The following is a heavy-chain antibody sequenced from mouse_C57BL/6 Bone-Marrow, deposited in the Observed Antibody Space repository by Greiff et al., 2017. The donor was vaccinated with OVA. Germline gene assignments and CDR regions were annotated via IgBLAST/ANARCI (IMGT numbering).Heavy chain of an antibody. CDR1: GYTFPSYT. V-gene: IGHV1-4*01. D-gene: IGHD1-1*01. Sequence: QVQLKESGAELARPGASVKMSCKASGYTFPSYTMHWVKQRPGQGLEWIGYINPSSGYTKYNQKFKDKATLTADKSSSTAYMQLSSLTSEDSAVYYCASYYGRGYFDVWGTGTTVTVSS. CDR2: INPSSGYT. J-gene: IGHJ1*03. CDR3: ASYYGRGYFDV.